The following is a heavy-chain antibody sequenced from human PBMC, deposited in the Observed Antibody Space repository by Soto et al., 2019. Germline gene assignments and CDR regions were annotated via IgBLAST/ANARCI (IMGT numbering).Heavy chain of an antibody. J-gene: IGHJ4*02. Sequence: PSETLSLTCTVSGGSISSGGYYWSWIRQHPGKGLEWIGYIYYSGSTYYNPSLKSRVTISVDTSKNQFSLKLSSVTAADTAVYYCARSSGYEPLNYFDYWGQGTLVTVSS. V-gene: IGHV4-31*03. CDR3: ARSSGYEPLNYFDY. D-gene: IGHD5-12*01. CDR1: GGSISSGGYY. CDR2: IYYSGST.